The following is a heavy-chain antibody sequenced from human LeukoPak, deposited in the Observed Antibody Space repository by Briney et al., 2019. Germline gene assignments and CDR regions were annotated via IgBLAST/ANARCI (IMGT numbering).Heavy chain of an antibody. V-gene: IGHV3-13*01. D-gene: IGHD6-6*01. CDR2: TGTAGDT. CDR3: ARAKDSSSSGDAVDI. Sequence: GGSLRLSCAASGFTFSSYDMHWVRQATGKGLEWVSGTGTAGDTYYPGSVKGRFTISRENAKNSLYLQMNGLRAGDTAVYYCARAKDSSSSGDAVDIRGQGTMVTVSS. CDR1: GFTFSSYD. J-gene: IGHJ3*02.